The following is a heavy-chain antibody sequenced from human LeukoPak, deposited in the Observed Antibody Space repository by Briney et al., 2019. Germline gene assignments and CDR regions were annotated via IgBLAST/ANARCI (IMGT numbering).Heavy chain of an antibody. CDR2: ISSSSSYI. Sequence: GGSLRLSCAASGFTFSSYSMNWVRQAPGKGLEWVSSISSSSSYIYYADSVKGRFTISRDNAKNPLYLQMNSLRAEDTAVYYCARDRRRSGVDYWGQGTLVTVSS. J-gene: IGHJ4*02. CDR3: ARDRRRSGVDY. CDR1: GFTFSSYS. D-gene: IGHD2-15*01. V-gene: IGHV3-21*01.